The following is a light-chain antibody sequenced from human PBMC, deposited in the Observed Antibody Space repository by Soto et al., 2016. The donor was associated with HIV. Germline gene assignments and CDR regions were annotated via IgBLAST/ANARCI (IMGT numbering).Light chain of an antibody. CDR1: QDISFW. J-gene: IGKJ4*01. Sequence: DIQMTQSPSSVSASVGDTVTITCRASQDISFWLTWYQQKPGKVPKVLIYAASSLQSGVPSRFTGSGSGTDFSLTISSLQPEDFATYYCQQANSFPLTFGGGTKVEMK. CDR2: AAS. V-gene: IGKV1-12*01. CDR3: QQANSFPLT.